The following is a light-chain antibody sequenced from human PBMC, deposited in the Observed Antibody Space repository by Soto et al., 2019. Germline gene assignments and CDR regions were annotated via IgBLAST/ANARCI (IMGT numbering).Light chain of an antibody. CDR3: ISYTSSSTLV. Sequence: QSALTQPASVSGSPGQSITISCTGTSSDVGGYNYVSWYQQLPGKAPKLMIYDVTNRPSGVSNRFSGSKSGNTASLTISGLQAEDEADYYCISYTSSSTLVFGPGTKLTVL. V-gene: IGLV2-14*01. CDR1: SSDVGGYNY. J-gene: IGLJ1*01. CDR2: DVT.